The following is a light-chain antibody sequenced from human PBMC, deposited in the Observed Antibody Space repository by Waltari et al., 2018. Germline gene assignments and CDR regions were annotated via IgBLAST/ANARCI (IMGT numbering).Light chain of an antibody. CDR3: QLRTYWPALT. CDR1: QSVDKY. Sequence: EIVLTQSPATLSLSPGERATPSCRPSQSVDKYFAWYQKKPGQAPRLLIYDTSIRATGIPARFSGSGSGTDFTLTISSLEPEDFAVYYCQLRTYWPALTFGGGTKVEIK. V-gene: IGKV3-11*01. CDR2: DTS. J-gene: IGKJ4*01.